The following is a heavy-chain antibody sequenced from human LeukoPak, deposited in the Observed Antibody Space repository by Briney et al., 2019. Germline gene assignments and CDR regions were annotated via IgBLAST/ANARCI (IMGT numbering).Heavy chain of an antibody. V-gene: IGHV4-30-4*01. J-gene: IGHJ3*02. Sequence: SQTLSLTCTVSVGSISSGYYYWSWIRQPPGKGLEWIGYIYYSGSTYYNPSLKSRVTISVDTSKNQFSLKLSSVTAADTAVYYCARAYYDFWSGYFGAFDIWGQGTMVTVSS. CDR1: VGSISSGYYY. D-gene: IGHD3-3*01. CDR3: ARAYYDFWSGYFGAFDI. CDR2: IYYSGST.